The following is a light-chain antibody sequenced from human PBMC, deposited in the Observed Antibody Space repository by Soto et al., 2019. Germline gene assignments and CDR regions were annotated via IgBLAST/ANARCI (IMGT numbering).Light chain of an antibody. Sequence: PGERATLSCRASQSVSSTYLAWYQQRPGQAPRLLIYGASSRATGIPDRFSGSGSGTDFTLTISRLEPEDFAVYYCQQYTTSPWTFGQGTKVEIK. CDR2: GAS. CDR3: QQYTTSPWT. V-gene: IGKV3-20*01. J-gene: IGKJ1*01. CDR1: QSVSSTY.